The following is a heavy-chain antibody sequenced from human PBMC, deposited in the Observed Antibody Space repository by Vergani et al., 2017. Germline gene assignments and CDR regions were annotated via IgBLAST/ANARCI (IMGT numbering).Heavy chain of an antibody. Sequence: QVQLQESGPGLVKPSETLSLTFTVSGGSIRPFFWTWIRPPPGKGLQCIGYIYYSGSTNYNPSLKSRVTISVDTSKNQFSRKLSSVTDADTAVYYCARSRYSGTPETNYYYYMDVWGKGTTVTISS. CDR3: ARSRYSGTPETNYYYYMDV. CDR1: GGSIRPFF. J-gene: IGHJ6*03. D-gene: IGHD1-26*01. V-gene: IGHV4-59*01. CDR2: IYYSGST.